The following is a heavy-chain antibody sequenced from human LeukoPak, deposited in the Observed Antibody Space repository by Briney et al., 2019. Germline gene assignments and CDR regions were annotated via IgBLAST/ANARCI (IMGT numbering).Heavy chain of an antibody. CDR2: ISWNSGSI. D-gene: IGHD2-15*01. V-gene: IGHV3-9*01. Sequence: GRSLRLSCAASGFTFDDYAMHWVRQAPGKGLEWVSGISWNSGSIGYADSVKGRFTISRDNAKNSLYLQMNSLRAEDTALYYCARDSTQPGPVVVAATYAGFDSWGQGTLVTVSS. J-gene: IGHJ4*02. CDR3: ARDSTQPGPVVVAATYAGFDS. CDR1: GFTFDDYA.